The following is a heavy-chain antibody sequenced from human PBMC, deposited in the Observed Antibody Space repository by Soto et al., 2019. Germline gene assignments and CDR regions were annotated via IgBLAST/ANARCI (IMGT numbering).Heavy chain of an antibody. Sequence: GGSLRLSCAASGFTFSSYWMHWVRQAPGKGLVWVSYIGSSGSTIYYADSVKGRFTISRDNAKNSLYLQMNSLRAEDTAVYYCARDVDPHIATPGTWGQGALVTVSS. J-gene: IGHJ5*02. CDR2: IGSSGSTI. V-gene: IGHV3-48*04. D-gene: IGHD6-13*01. CDR1: GFTFSSYW. CDR3: ARDVDPHIATPGT.